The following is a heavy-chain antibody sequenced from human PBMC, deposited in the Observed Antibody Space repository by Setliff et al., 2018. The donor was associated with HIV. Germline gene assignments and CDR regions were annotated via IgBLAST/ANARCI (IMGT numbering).Heavy chain of an antibody. V-gene: IGHV2-70*11. CDR3: ARASGAYSNPFYFDY. Sequence: TLVNPTQTRTLTCGFSGFSLSIRGMCGSWIRQPPGKALELLERIDWDDDKYYSTSLKTRLTISKDTSKNQVVLTMTHMGPVDTATYYCARASGAYSNPFYFDYWGQGALVTVSS. D-gene: IGHD5-12*01. J-gene: IGHJ4*02. CDR2: IDWDDDK. CDR1: GFSLSIRGMC.